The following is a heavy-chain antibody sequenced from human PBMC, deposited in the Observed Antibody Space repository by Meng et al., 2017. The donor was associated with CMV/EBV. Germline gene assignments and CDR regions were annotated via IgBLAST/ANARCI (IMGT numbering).Heavy chain of an antibody. V-gene: IGHV4-39*01. CDR1: GGSFNGYY. J-gene: IGHJ5*02. D-gene: IGHD1-14*01. Sequence: GSLRLSCAVYGGSFNGYYWGWIRQPPGKGLEWIGSISYSGSTYYNPSLKSRVTISVDTSKNQFSLKLSSVTAADTAVHFCARRSVYGWFDRWGQGTLVTVSS. CDR2: ISYSGST. CDR3: ARRSVYGWFDR.